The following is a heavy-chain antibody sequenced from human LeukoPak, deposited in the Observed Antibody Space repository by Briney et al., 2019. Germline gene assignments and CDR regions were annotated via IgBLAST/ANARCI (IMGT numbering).Heavy chain of an antibody. V-gene: IGHV3-23*01. J-gene: IGHJ4*02. CDR3: AKENYNWNDIPYFDY. D-gene: IGHD1-1*01. CDR2: ISGSGSST. Sequence: PGGSLRLSCAASGFTFSSYAMSWVRQAPGKGLEWVSAISGSGSSTYYADSVKGRFTISRDNSKNTLYLQMNSLRAEDTAVYYCAKENYNWNDIPYFDYWGQGTLVTVSS. CDR1: GFTFSSYA.